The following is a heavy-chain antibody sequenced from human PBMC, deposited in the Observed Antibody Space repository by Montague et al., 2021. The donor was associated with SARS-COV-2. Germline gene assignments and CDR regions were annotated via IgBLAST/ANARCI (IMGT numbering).Heavy chain of an antibody. CDR2: IYYSGST. Sequence: SETLSLTCSVSGTSITSYYWNWIRQPPGKGLEWIGYIYYSGSTNYNPSLKSRVTISVDTSKNQFSPKLSSVTAADTAVYYCARGFDIWGQGTMVTVSS. CDR1: GTSITSYY. CDR3: ARGFDI. V-gene: IGHV4-59*01. J-gene: IGHJ3*02.